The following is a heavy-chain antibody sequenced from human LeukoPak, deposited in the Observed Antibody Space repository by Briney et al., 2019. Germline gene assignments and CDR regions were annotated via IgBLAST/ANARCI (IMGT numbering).Heavy chain of an antibody. CDR2: INPSSGRT. Sequence: ASVKVSCKTSGYTFTNYYMHWVRQAPGQGLEWMGIINPSSGRTSYTQKVQGRVTMTRDTSTSTVYMELSSLRSDDTAVHYCARGGTTMVTGGFDYWGQGTLVTVSS. CDR3: ARGGTTMVTGGFDY. CDR1: GYTFTNYY. V-gene: IGHV1-46*03. J-gene: IGHJ4*02. D-gene: IGHD5-18*01.